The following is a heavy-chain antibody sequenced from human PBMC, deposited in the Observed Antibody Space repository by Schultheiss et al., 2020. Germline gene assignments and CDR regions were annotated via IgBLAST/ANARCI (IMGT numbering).Heavy chain of an antibody. V-gene: IGHV4-39*07. CDR3: ARGGSNCSSTSCYVR. CDR1: GGSTSNYY. J-gene: IGHJ4*02. D-gene: IGHD2-2*01. CDR2: IYYSGSA. Sequence: SQTLSLTCTVSGGSTSNYYWAWIRQPPGKGLEWIGNIYYSGSAYYNPSLQSRVTISVDTSKNQFSLKLSSVTAADTAVYYCARGGSNCSSTSCYVRWGQGTLVTVYS.